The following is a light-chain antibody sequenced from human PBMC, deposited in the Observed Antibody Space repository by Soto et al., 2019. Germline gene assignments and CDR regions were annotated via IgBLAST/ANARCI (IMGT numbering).Light chain of an antibody. V-gene: IGLV2-23*02. J-gene: IGLJ1*01. Sequence: QSALTQPASVSGSPGQSITISCTGTSSGVGSYNLVSWYQQYPGKAPKLLIYEVSKRPSGVSNRFSGSKSGNTASLTISGLQAEDEADYYCCSYAGSDTFVFGAGTKLTVL. CDR2: EVS. CDR3: CSYAGSDTFV. CDR1: SSGVGSYNL.